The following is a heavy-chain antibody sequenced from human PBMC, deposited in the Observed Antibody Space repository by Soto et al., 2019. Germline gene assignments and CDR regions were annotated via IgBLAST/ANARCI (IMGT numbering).Heavy chain of an antibody. V-gene: IGHV3-23*01. J-gene: IGHJ6*02. CDR1: GFTFSSYA. CDR2: ISGSGGST. Sequence: GGSLRLSCAASGFTFSSYAMNWVRQAPGKGLEWVSAISGSGGSTNYADSVKGRFTISRDDSKNTLYLQMNRLRAEDTAVYYCAKDYYGMDVWGQGTTVTVSS. CDR3: AKDYYGMDV.